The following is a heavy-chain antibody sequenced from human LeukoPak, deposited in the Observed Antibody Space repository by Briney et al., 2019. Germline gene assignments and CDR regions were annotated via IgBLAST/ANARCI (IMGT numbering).Heavy chain of an antibody. V-gene: IGHV3-7*03. Sequence: GGPLELSWEASEFTFISIWLSWVGQPQGRGLEGVANIKQDGSEKYYVDSVKGRFTISRDNAKNSLYLQMNSLRAEDTAVYYCAREIAAAGPLDYWGQGTLVTVSS. D-gene: IGHD6-13*01. CDR2: IKQDGSEK. J-gene: IGHJ4*02. CDR1: EFTFISIW. CDR3: AREIAAAGPLDY.